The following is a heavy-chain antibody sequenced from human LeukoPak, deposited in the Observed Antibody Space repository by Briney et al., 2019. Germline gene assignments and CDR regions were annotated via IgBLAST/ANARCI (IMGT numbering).Heavy chain of an antibody. D-gene: IGHD6-6*01. CDR2: ISGSSDYI. CDR1: GFTFSPYA. V-gene: IGHV3-21*01. Sequence: GGSLRLSCAASGFTFSPYAMNWVRQAPGKGLEWVSLISGSSDYIYYTDSVKGRFNISRDNAKDSLYLQMNSLRVEDTGVYYCARENREARYFDYWGQGILVTVSS. CDR3: ARENREARYFDY. J-gene: IGHJ4*02.